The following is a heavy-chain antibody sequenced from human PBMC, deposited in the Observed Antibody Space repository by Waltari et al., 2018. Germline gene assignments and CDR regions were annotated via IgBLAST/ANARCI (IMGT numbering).Heavy chain of an antibody. CDR3: ARQPGYYGSGSYYVAAFDI. Sequence: QLQLQESGPGLVKPSETLSLTCTVSGGSISSSSYYWGWIRQPPGKGLEWIGSIYYSGSTYYNPSLKSRVTISVDTSKNQFSLKLSSVTAADTAVYYCARQPGYYGSGSYYVAAFDIWGQGTMVTVFS. D-gene: IGHD3-10*01. CDR2: IYYSGST. V-gene: IGHV4-39*01. J-gene: IGHJ3*02. CDR1: GGSISSSSYY.